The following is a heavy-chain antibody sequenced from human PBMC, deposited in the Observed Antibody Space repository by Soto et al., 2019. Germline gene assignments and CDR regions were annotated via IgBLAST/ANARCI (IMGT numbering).Heavy chain of an antibody. Sequence: GASVKVSCKASGGTFSSYAISWVRQAPGQGLEWMGGIVPIFGTANYAQKFQGRVTITADESTSTAYMELSSLRSEDTAVYYCARNGELLPFDYWCQARLVSVS. V-gene: IGHV1-69*13. CDR3: ARNGELLPFDY. D-gene: IGHD3-10*01. CDR2: IVPIFGTA. CDR1: GGTFSSYA. J-gene: IGHJ4*02.